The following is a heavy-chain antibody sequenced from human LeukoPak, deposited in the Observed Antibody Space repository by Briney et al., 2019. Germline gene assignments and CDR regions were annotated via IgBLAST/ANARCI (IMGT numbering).Heavy chain of an antibody. Sequence: PGGSLRLSCAASGFTFSSYAMTWVRQAPGKGLEWVSSISGSGGSTYYADSVKGRFTISRDDSQNTLYLQMNSLRAEDTAVYYCARDSDSSSSGGMDVWGQGTTVTVSS. D-gene: IGHD6-6*01. J-gene: IGHJ6*02. CDR3: ARDSDSSSSGGMDV. V-gene: IGHV3-23*01. CDR2: ISGSGGST. CDR1: GFTFSSYA.